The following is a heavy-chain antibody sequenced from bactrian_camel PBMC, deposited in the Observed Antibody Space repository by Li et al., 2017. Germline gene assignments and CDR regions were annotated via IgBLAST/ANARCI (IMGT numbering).Heavy chain of an antibody. CDR1: GFTFEDSD. V-gene: IGHV3S55*01. Sequence: VQLVESGGGSVQAGGSLSLSCTASGFTFEDSDMGWYRQAPGNECELVSTISSDGSTNYVESVKGRFTISRDNAKNTNNLQMNSLKPEDSGMYYCAATVVPVPEACWYRDWDEYTNQGKGTQVTVS. CDR2: ISSDGST. D-gene: IGHD1*01. J-gene: IGHJ4*01.